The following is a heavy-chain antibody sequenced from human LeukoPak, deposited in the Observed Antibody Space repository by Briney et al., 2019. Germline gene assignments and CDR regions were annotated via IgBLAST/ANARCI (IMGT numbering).Heavy chain of an antibody. Sequence: GGSLRLSCAASGFTFSSYWMSWVRQAPGKGLEWVANIKQDGSEKYYEDSVKGRFTISRDNAKNSLYLQMNSLRAEDTAVYYCARDRRIFGVITIPGWFDPWGQGTLVTVSS. V-gene: IGHV3-7*01. CDR1: GFTFSSYW. D-gene: IGHD3-3*01. J-gene: IGHJ5*02. CDR2: IKQDGSEK. CDR3: ARDRRIFGVITIPGWFDP.